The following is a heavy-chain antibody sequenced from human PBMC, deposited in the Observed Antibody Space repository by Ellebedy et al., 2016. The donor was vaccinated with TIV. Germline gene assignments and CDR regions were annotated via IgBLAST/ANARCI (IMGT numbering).Heavy chain of an antibody. CDR1: GYSFTNYW. CDR3: ARLGSGMVTAIEN. CDR2: IYPDDSDT. Sequence: PGGSLRLSCKGSGYSFTNYWIGWARQKPGKGLEWMGIIYPDDSDTRYSPSFQGQVTISADKSISTAYLQWSSLKASDTAMYYCARLGSGMVTAIENWGQGTLVTVSS. V-gene: IGHV5-51*01. J-gene: IGHJ4*02. D-gene: IGHD2-21*02.